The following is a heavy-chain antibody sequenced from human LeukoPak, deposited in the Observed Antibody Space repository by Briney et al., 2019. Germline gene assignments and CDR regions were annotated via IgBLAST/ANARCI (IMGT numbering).Heavy chain of an antibody. CDR2: ISYDGSNK. D-gene: IGHD2-2*01. CDR3: ARGGDIVVVPAAIGSSFDY. CDR1: GFTFSSYA. J-gene: IGHJ4*02. Sequence: GGSLRLSWAASGFTFSSYAMHWVRQAPGKGLEWVAVISYDGSNKYYADSLKGRFTISRASSKNTLYLQMNSLRAEDTAVYYCARGGDIVVVPAAIGSSFDYWGQGTLVTVSS. V-gene: IGHV3-30*04.